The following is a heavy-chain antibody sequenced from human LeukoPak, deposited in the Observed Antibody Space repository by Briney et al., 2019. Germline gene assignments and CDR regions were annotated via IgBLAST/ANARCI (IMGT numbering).Heavy chain of an antibody. V-gene: IGHV4-34*01. CDR1: GGSFSGYY. CDR3: ARGRYYYGSGSRLFDY. Sequence: SETLSLTCAVYGGSFSGYYWSWIRQPPGKGLEWIGEINHSGSTNYNPSLKSRVTISVDTSKNQFSLKLSSVTAADTAVYYCARGRYYYGSGSRLFDYWGQGTLVTVSS. CDR2: INHSGST. J-gene: IGHJ4*02. D-gene: IGHD3-10*01.